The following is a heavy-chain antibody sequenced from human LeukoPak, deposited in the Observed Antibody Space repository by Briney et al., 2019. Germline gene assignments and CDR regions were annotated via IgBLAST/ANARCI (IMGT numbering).Heavy chain of an antibody. V-gene: IGHV5-51*01. CDR3: ARHVGDFWSGFSIDS. CDR1: GYDFSDYW. D-gene: IGHD3-3*01. J-gene: IGHJ4*02. Sequence: GESLKISCKGFGYDFSDYWMTWVRQKPGKGLEWMGTFYPGASATRYGPSFQGKVTISADKSINTAYLHWSSLKASDTAMYYCARHVGDFWSGFSIDSWGQGTLVTVSS. CDR2: FYPGASAT.